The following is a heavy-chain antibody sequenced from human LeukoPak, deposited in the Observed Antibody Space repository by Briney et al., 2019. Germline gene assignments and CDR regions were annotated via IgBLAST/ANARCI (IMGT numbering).Heavy chain of an antibody. CDR3: AKDRDSSGYYPYDY. CDR2: ISYDGSNK. CDR1: GFTFSSYG. J-gene: IGHJ4*02. V-gene: IGHV3-30*18. D-gene: IGHD3-22*01. Sequence: GGSLRLSCAASGFTFSSYGMHWVRQAPGKGLEWVAVISYDGSNKYYADSVKGRFTISRDNSKNTLYLHMNSLRAEDTAVYYCAKDRDSSGYYPYDYWGQGTLVTVSS.